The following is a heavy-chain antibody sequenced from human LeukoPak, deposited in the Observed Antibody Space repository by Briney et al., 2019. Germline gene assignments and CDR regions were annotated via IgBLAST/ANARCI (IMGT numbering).Heavy chain of an antibody. CDR1: GYTLTELS. CDR2: FEPEDGET. J-gene: IGHJ4*02. Sequence: ASVKVSCKVSGYTLTELSMHWVRQAPGKGLEWMGGFEPEDGETIYAQKFQGRVTMTKDTSTDTAYMELSSLRSEDTAVYYCARAREQLGCDYWGQGTLVTVSS. CDR3: ARAREQLGCDY. D-gene: IGHD6-13*01. V-gene: IGHV1-24*01.